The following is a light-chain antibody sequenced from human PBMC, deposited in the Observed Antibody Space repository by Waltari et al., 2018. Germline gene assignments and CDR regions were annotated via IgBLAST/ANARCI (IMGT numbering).Light chain of an antibody. V-gene: IGKV2-30*02. CDR1: QSLVHSDRKTY. Sequence: DVVLTQSPLSLPVIFGQPASISCRSSQSLVHSDRKTYVNWFQQSPGPSPRRLIYKVSKRGSGVPDRFSDSGSGTDFTLKISRVEAEDVGVYYCMQGTHWPRTFGQGTKLEI. J-gene: IGKJ2*01. CDR3: MQGTHWPRT. CDR2: KVS.